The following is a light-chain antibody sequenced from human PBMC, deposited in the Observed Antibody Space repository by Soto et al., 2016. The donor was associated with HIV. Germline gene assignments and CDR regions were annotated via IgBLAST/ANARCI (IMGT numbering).Light chain of an antibody. V-gene: IGKV1-9*01. CDR1: QGISSY. CDR2: AAS. CDR3: QQLNSYPLT. Sequence: DIQLTQSPSFLSASIRDRVTITCRASQGISSYLAWYQQKPGKAPKLLIYAASTLQSGVPSRFSGSGYGTEFTLTISSLQPEDFGTYYCQQLNSYPLTFGGGTKVEIK. J-gene: IGKJ4*01.